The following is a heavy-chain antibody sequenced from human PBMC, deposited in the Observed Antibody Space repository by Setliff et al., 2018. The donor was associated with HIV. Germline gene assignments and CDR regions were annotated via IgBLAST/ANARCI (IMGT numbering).Heavy chain of an antibody. CDR3: ARADCSGGSCYSPGY. Sequence: KASETLSLTCTVSGGSITTGSYYWSWIRQPAGQGLEWIGHIYARGGTNYNPSLKSRVTISLDTSKNQFSLKLNSVTAADTAVYYCARADCSGGSCYSPGYWGQGTLVTVSS. CDR2: IYARGGT. J-gene: IGHJ4*02. CDR1: GGSITTGSYY. V-gene: IGHV4-61*10. D-gene: IGHD2-15*01.